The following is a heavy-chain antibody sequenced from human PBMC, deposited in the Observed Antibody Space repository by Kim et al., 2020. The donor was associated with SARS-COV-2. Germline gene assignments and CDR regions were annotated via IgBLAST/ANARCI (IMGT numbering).Heavy chain of an antibody. CDR2: ISSNGGST. CDR1: GFTFSSYA. J-gene: IGHJ5*02. D-gene: IGHD2-15*01. CDR3: VKDSVVAATSVGFDP. Sequence: GGSLRLSCSASGFTFSSYAMHWVRQAPGKGLEYVSAISSNGGSTYYADSVKGRFTISRDNSKNTLYLQMSSLRAEDTAVYYCVKDSVVAATSVGFDPWGQGTLVTVSS. V-gene: IGHV3-64D*06.